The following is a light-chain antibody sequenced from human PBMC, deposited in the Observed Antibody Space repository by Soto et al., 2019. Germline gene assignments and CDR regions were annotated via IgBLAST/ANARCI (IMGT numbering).Light chain of an antibody. V-gene: IGLV2-11*02. CDR1: SSDVGGYNY. J-gene: IGLJ3*02. CDR3: CSYAGSNTWV. Sequence: QSGLTQPRSVSGSPGQSVTISCNGASSDVGGYNYVSWHQQHPGKAPKLIIFAVTQRPSGVPDRFSGSKSGNTASLTISGLQADDEADYYCCSYAGSNTWVFGGGTKLTVL. CDR2: AVT.